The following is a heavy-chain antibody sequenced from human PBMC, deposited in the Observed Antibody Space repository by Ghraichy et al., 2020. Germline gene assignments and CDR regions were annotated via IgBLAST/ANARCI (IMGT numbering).Heavy chain of an antibody. CDR1: GGSISNYY. Sequence: SETLSLTCTVSGGSISNYYWNWIRQPPGKGLEWIGYIYYSGSTNYNPYLKSRVTMSVDTSKNQFSLKLSSVTAADTAVYYCARRPAAGTHFDHWGQGALVTVSS. V-gene: IGHV4-59*08. CDR2: IYYSGST. D-gene: IGHD6-13*01. J-gene: IGHJ4*02. CDR3: ARRPAAGTHFDH.